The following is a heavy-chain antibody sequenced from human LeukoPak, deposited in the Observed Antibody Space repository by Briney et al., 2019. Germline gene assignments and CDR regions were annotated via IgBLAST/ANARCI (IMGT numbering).Heavy chain of an antibody. CDR2: INHSGST. CDR1: GGSFSGYY. V-gene: IGHV4-34*01. CDR3: ASGPRIVVVPAAMPYYYYGMDV. D-gene: IGHD2-2*01. Sequence: SETLSLTCAVYGGSFSGYYWSWIRQPPGKGLEWIGEINHSGSTNYNPSLKSRVTISVDTSKNQFSLKLSSVTAADTAVYYCASGPRIVVVPAAMPYYYYGMDVWGQGTTVTVSS. J-gene: IGHJ6*02.